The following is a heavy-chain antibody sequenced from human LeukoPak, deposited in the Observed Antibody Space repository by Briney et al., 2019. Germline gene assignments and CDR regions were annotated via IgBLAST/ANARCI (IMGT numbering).Heavy chain of an antibody. CDR1: GFTFSSYG. Sequence: PGGSLRLSCAASGFTFSSYGMHWVRQAPGKGLEWVAFTRYDGSNKYYADSVKGRFTIPRDNSKNMLYLQMNSLRAEDTAVYYCAKDPQKWESYFDYWGQGTLVTVSS. V-gene: IGHV3-30*02. J-gene: IGHJ4*02. CDR2: TRYDGSNK. CDR3: AKDPQKWESYFDY. D-gene: IGHD1-26*01.